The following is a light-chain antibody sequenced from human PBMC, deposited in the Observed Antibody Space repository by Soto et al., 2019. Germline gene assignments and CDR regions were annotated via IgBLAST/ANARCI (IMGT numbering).Light chain of an antibody. J-gene: IGLJ1*01. CDR2: DVN. CDR3: CSYIGQYIYV. V-gene: IGLV2-11*01. CDR1: SSHFVGDKC. Sequence: QSVLTQPRSVSGSPGQSFAISCTGTSSHFVGDKCVAWYQKHPGKAPRLVIFDVNKRPSGVPDRFSGSKSGNTASLTISGLQAEDEADYYCCSYIGQYIYVFGTGTQLTVL.